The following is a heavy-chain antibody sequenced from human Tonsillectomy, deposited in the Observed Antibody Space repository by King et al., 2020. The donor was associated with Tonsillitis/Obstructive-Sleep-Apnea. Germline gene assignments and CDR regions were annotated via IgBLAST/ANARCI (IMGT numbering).Heavy chain of an antibody. D-gene: IGHD6-6*01. CDR2: ISSSSSHI. CDR3: ARDPLYSTASLGSKGDY. CDR1: GFTFSSYT. J-gene: IGHJ4*02. Sequence: VQLVESGGGLVKPGGSLRLSCAASGFTFSSYTMNWVRQVPGKGLEWVSSISSSSSHIYYADSVKGRFTISRDNAKNSLYVQMNSLRAEDTAVYYCARDPLYSTASLGSKGDYWGQGTLVTVSS. V-gene: IGHV3-21*01.